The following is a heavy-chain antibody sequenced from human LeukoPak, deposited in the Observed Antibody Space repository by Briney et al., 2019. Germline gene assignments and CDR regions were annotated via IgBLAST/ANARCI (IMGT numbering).Heavy chain of an antibody. V-gene: IGHV3-23*01. CDR2: ISGSGGST. Sequence: GGSLRLSCAASGFTFSSYAMSWVRQAPGKGLEWVSAISGSGGSTYYADSVKGRFTISRDNSKNTLYLQMNSLRAEDTAVYYCATAIDYCDHKYDYWGQGTLVTVSS. CDR1: GFTFSSYA. J-gene: IGHJ4*02. CDR3: ATAIDYCDHKYDY. D-gene: IGHD4-17*01.